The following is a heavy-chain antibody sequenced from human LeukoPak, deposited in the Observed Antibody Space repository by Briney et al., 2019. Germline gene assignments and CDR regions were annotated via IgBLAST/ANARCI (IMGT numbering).Heavy chain of an antibody. V-gene: IGHV1-69*13. CDR2: IIPIFGTA. D-gene: IGHD2-2*01. CDR3: ARVCSSTSCSNWSDP. Sequence: SVKVSCKASGGTFSSYAISWVRQAPGQGLEWMGGIIPIFGTANYAQKFQGRVTITADESTSTAYMELSSLRSEDTAVYYCARVCSSTSCSNWSDPWGQGTLVTVSS. CDR1: GGTFSSYA. J-gene: IGHJ5*02.